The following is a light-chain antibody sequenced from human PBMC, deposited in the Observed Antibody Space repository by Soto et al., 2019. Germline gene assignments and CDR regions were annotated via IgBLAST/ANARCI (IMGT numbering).Light chain of an antibody. V-gene: IGKV3-20*01. J-gene: IGKJ2*01. CDR1: QSVSSSY. CDR2: GAS. CDR3: QQYGSSLYT. Sequence: EIVLTQSPGTLSLSPGERATLSCRASQSVSSSYLAWYQQKPGQAPRLLIYGASSRATGIPDRFRGSGSGTDLTLTISRLEPEDFAVYYCQQYGSSLYTFGQGTKLEIK.